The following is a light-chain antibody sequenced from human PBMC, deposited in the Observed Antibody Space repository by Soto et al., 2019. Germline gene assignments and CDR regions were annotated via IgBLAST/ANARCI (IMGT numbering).Light chain of an antibody. CDR3: QSYDSSLSAYV. CDR2: GNI. J-gene: IGLJ1*01. Sequence: QPVLAQPPSVSGAPGQTVTISCTGSSSNIGAGYDLHWYQQLPGTAPKLLLYGNINRPSGVPDRFSGSKSGTSASLAITGLQAEDEADYYCQSYDSSLSAYVFGTGTKLTVL. CDR1: SSNIGAGYD. V-gene: IGLV1-40*01.